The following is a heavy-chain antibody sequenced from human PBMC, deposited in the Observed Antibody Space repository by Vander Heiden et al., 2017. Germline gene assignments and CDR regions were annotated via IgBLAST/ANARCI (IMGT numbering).Heavy chain of an antibody. CDR3: AREDVWVVPDAFDI. CDR1: GFTFSSYA. D-gene: IGHD2-2*01. CDR2: ISYDGSNK. J-gene: IGHJ3*02. Sequence: QVQLVESGGGVVQPGRSLRLSCAASGFTFSSYAMHWVRQAPGKGLEWVAVISYDGSNKYYADSVKGRFTISRDNSKNTLYLQMNSLRAEDTAVYYCAREDVWVVPDAFDIWGQGTMVTVSS. V-gene: IGHV3-30*04.